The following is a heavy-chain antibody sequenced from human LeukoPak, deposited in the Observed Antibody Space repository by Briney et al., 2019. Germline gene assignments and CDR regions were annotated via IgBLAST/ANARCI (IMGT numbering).Heavy chain of an antibody. V-gene: IGHV3-23*01. CDR2: ISGSGGTT. CDR3: AKAWWQLLYPDY. D-gene: IGHD1-26*01. J-gene: IGHJ4*02. Sequence: VSAISGSGGTTYYADSVKRRFTISRDNSKNTLYLQMNSLRAEDTAVYYCAKAWWQLLYPDYWGQGTLVTVSS.